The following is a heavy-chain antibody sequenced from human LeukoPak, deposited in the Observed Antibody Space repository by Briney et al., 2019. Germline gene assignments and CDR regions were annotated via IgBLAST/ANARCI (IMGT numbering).Heavy chain of an antibody. CDR3: ARTTSMTASGYDY. J-gene: IGHJ4*02. D-gene: IGHD2-21*02. V-gene: IGHV1-8*03. CDR1: GYTFTNYH. Sequence: ASVKVSCKASGYTFTNYHINWVRQASGQGLEWMTWINPDTGDKGYARKFQDRVTITTDTSISTAYMELSSLSSEDTAVYFCARTTSMTASGYDYGGQGTLVSVSS. CDR2: INPDTGDK.